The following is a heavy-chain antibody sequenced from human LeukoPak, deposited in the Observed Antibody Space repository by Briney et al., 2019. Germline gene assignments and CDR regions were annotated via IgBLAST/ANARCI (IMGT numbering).Heavy chain of an antibody. CDR3: AKDLHRNIVVVVAATPFDY. D-gene: IGHD2-15*01. J-gene: IGHJ4*02. Sequence: GGSLRLSCAASGFTFSSYAMSWVRQAPGKGLEWVSAISGSGGSTYYADSVEGRFTISRDNSKNTPYLQMNSLRAEDTAVYYCAKDLHRNIVVVVAATPFDYWGQGTLVTVSS. V-gene: IGHV3-23*01. CDR1: GFTFSSYA. CDR2: ISGSGGST.